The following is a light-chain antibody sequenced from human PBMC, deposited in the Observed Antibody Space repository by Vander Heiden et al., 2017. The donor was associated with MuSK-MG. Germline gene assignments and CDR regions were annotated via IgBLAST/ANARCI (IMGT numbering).Light chain of an antibody. CDR1: QAVSYSANNKNS. Sequence: DIVMTQSPDSLAVSLGERATINCKSSQAVSYSANNKNSLAWYQHKAGQPPKLLVYWASTRESGVPDRFSGSGSGTDFTLTISSLQAEDVAVYYCQQYFSSPWTFGQGTKVEIK. V-gene: IGKV4-1*01. J-gene: IGKJ1*01. CDR2: WAS. CDR3: QQYFSSPWT.